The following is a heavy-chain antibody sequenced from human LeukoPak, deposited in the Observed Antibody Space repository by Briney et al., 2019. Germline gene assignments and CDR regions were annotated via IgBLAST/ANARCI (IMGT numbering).Heavy chain of an antibody. Sequence: GGSLRLSCAASGFTLSSNYMSWVREAPGKGLEWVSVIYSGGSTYYADSVKGRFTISRDNSKNTLYLQMNSLRAEDTAVYYCASSTGYTFYYYYGMDVWGQGTTVTVSS. CDR3: ASSTGYTFYYYYGMDV. D-gene: IGHD3-9*01. CDR2: IYSGGST. V-gene: IGHV3-66*01. J-gene: IGHJ6*02. CDR1: GFTLSSNY.